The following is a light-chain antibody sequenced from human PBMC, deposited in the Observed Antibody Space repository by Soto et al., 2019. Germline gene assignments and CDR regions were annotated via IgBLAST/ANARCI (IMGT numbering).Light chain of an antibody. CDR2: EVS. J-gene: IGLJ1*01. Sequence: QSVLTQPASVSGSPGQSITISCTGTSSDVGSYNLVSWYQQHPGKAPKLMIYEVSKRPSGVSNRFSGSKSGNTASLTISGLQAEDEADYYCRSYAGSSTSFGTGTKVTVL. CDR3: RSYAGSSTS. CDR1: SSDVGSYNL. V-gene: IGLV2-23*02.